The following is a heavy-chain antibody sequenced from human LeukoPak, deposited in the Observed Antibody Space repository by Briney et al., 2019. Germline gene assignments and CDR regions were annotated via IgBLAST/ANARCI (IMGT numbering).Heavy chain of an antibody. V-gene: IGHV3-48*03. Sequence: GGSLRLSCAASGFTFSSYEMNWVRQAPGKGLEWVSYISSSGSTIYYADSVKGRFTISRDNAKNSLYLQMNSLRAEDTAVYYCARGADSGSYSGAFDIWGQGTMVTVSS. CDR1: GFTFSSYE. CDR2: ISSSGSTI. D-gene: IGHD1-26*01. CDR3: ARGADSGSYSGAFDI. J-gene: IGHJ3*02.